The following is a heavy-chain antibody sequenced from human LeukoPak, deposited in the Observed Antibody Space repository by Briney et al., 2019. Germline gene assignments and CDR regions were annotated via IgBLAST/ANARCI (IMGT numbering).Heavy chain of an antibody. D-gene: IGHD5-18*01. V-gene: IGHV1-24*01. J-gene: IGHJ3*02. Sequence: ASVNVSCKASGGTFSSYAISWVRQAPGKGLEWMGGFDPEDGETIYAQKFQGRVTMTEDTSTDTAYMELSSLRSEDTAVYYCATVRGYGAFDIWGQGTMVTVSS. CDR3: ATVRGYGAFDI. CDR2: FDPEDGET. CDR1: GGTFSSYA.